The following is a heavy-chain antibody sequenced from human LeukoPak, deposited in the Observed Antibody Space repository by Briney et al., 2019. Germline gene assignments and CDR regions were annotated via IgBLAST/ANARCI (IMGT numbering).Heavy chain of an antibody. CDR3: AREAVTRNYFDY. CDR2: IYSGGST. Sequence: HPGGSLRLSCAASGFTVSSNYMNWVRQAPGKGLEWVSVIYSGGSTYYADSVKGRFTISRDNSKNTLCLQMNSLRAEDTAVYYCAREAVTRNYFDYWGQGTLVTVSS. CDR1: GFTVSSNY. V-gene: IGHV3-53*01. J-gene: IGHJ4*02. D-gene: IGHD4-17*01.